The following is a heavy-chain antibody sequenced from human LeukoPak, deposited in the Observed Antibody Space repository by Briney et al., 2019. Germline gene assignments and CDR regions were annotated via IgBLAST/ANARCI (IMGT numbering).Heavy chain of an antibody. CDR2: IYTSGST. V-gene: IGHV4-61*02. CDR3: AREGRIVGATVDY. J-gene: IGHJ4*02. Sequence: SETLSLTCTVSGGSISSGSYYWSWIRQPAGKGLEWIGRIYTSGSTNYNPSLKSRVTISVDTSKNQFSLKLSSVTAADTAVYYRAREGRIVGATVDYWGQGTLVTVSS. CDR1: GGSISSGSYY. D-gene: IGHD1-26*01.